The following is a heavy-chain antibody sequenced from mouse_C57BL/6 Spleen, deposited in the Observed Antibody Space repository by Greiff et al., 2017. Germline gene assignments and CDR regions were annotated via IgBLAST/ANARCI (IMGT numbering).Heavy chain of an antibody. J-gene: IGHJ4*01. D-gene: IGHD1-1*01. V-gene: IGHV1-80*01. CDR3: ARIPPITTVVAPHYAMDY. CDR1: GYAFSSYW. Sequence: QVQLKQSGAELVKPGASVKISCKASGYAFSSYWMNWVKQRPGKGLEWIGQIYPGDGDTNYNGKFKGKATLTADKSSSTAYMQLSSLTSADSAVYFCARIPPITTVVAPHYAMDYWGQGTSVTVSS. CDR2: IYPGDGDT.